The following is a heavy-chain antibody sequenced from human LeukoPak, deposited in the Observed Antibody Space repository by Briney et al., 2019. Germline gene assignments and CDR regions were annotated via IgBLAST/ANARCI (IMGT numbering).Heavy chain of an antibody. CDR2: INHSGST. J-gene: IGHJ4*02. D-gene: IGHD7-27*01. Sequence: SETLSLTCAVYGGSFSGYYWSWIRQPPGKGLEWIGEINHSGSTNYNPSLKSRVTISVDTSKNQFSLKLSSVTAEDTAVYYCARGREIWGIDYWGQGTLVTVSS. CDR3: ARGREIWGIDY. V-gene: IGHV4-34*01. CDR1: GGSFSGYY.